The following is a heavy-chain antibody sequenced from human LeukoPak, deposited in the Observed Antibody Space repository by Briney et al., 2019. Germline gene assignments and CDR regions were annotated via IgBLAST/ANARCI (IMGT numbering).Heavy chain of an antibody. V-gene: IGHV1-18*01. J-gene: IGHJ4*02. CDR2: ISAYNGNT. CDR3: ARWPSITIFGVVIDY. D-gene: IGHD3-3*01. Sequence: ASVKVSCKASGYTFTSYGISWVRQAPGQGLEWMGWISAYNGNTNYAQKLQGRVTMTTDTSTSTAYMELRSLRSDDTAVYYCARWPSITIFGVVIDYWGQGTLVTVSS. CDR1: GYTFTSYG.